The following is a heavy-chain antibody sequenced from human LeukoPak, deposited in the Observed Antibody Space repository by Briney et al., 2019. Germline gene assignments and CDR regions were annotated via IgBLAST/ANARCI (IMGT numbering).Heavy chain of an antibody. J-gene: IGHJ4*02. Sequence: ASVTVSFKASGYTFTAYYVHWVRQAPGQGLEWMAWINPNSGDTYSAPQFQGRVTMTRDTSISTASMELSWLSSDDTAVYYCATGVATAFTYWGQGTLVTVSS. V-gene: IGHV1-2*02. CDR3: ATGVATAFTY. CDR1: GYTFTAYY. CDR2: INPNSGDT. D-gene: IGHD5-18*01.